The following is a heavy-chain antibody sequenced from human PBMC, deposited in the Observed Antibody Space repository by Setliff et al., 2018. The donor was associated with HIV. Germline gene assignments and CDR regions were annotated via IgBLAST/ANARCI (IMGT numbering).Heavy chain of an antibody. D-gene: IGHD2-2*01. CDR2: IRQDGTDK. CDR1: GFAFSSHQ. J-gene: IGHJ4*02. V-gene: IGHV3-7*01. Sequence: PGGSLRLSCAASGFAFSSHQMSWVRQAPGKGLEWVAKIRQDGTDKYYVDSVKGRFTISRDTSKNTLYLQMNSLRAEDTAVYYCARRAYCSSTTCSDNWGQGTLVTVSS. CDR3: ARRAYCSSTTCSDN.